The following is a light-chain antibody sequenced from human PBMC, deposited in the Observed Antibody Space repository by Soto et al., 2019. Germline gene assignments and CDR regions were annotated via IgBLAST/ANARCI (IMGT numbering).Light chain of an antibody. V-gene: IGKV1-39*01. CDR3: QQPSSYPIT. Sequence: DIQMTQSPSSLSASVGDRVTISCRASQNVSTYLNWYRVQVGTAPQSLIYAASTLHSGLSSRFSGSGSATDFTLSISSLQPEDFAVYYCQQPSSYPITFGQGTRLEIK. CDR1: QNVSTY. CDR2: AAS. J-gene: IGKJ5*01.